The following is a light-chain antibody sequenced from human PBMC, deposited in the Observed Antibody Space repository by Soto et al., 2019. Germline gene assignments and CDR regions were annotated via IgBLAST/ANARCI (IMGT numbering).Light chain of an antibody. CDR3: CSFASSTTVV. J-gene: IGLJ1*01. CDR2: EVS. V-gene: IGLV2-23*02. Sequence: QSVLTQPASVSGSPGQSITISCTGTSSDVGSYNLVSWYQQHPGKAPKLMIYEVSKWPSGVSNRFSGSKSGNTASLTISGLQAEDEADSSCCSFASSTTVVFGTGTKVTVL. CDR1: SSDVGSYNL.